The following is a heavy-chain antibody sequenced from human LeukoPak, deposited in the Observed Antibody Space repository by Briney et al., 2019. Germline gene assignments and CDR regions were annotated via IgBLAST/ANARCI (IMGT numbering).Heavy chain of an antibody. Sequence: GGSLRLSCAASGFTFSSYWMSWVRQAPGKGLEWVANIKQDGSEKYYVDSVKGRFTISRDNAKNSLYLQMNSLRAEDTAVYYCARDRGSSSWYLPFDYWGQGTLVTVSS. J-gene: IGHJ4*02. CDR3: ARDRGSSSWYLPFDY. CDR1: GFTFSSYW. D-gene: IGHD6-13*01. V-gene: IGHV3-7*01. CDR2: IKQDGSEK.